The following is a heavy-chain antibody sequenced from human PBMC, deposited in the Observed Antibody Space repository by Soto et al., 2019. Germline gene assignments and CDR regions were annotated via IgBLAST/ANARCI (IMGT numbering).Heavy chain of an antibody. CDR3: ASDSGYSSSSPFDY. Sequence: ESGGGVVQPGRSLRLSCAASGFTCSRYGMHGVRQAPGKGLEWGAVICYDGSNNYYADSVKGRFTISRDNYKNTLYLQMNSLRAEDKAVYYCASDSGYSSSSPFDYWGQGTLVTVSS. CDR1: GFTCSRYG. V-gene: IGHV3-33*01. CDR2: ICYDGSNN. D-gene: IGHD6-13*01. J-gene: IGHJ4*02.